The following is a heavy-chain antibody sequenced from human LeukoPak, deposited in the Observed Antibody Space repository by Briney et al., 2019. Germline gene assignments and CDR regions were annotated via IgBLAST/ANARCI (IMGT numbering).Heavy chain of an antibody. J-gene: IGHJ4*02. CDR3: ARAAGLTTSHYYFDY. Sequence: GESLKISCKGSGYSFTSYWIGWVRQMPGKGLEWMGIIYPGDSDTRYSPPFQGQVTISADKSISTAYLQWSSLKASDTAMYYCARAAGLTTSHYYFDYWGQGTLVTVSS. D-gene: IGHD1-14*01. CDR2: IYPGDSDT. CDR1: GYSFTSYW. V-gene: IGHV5-51*01.